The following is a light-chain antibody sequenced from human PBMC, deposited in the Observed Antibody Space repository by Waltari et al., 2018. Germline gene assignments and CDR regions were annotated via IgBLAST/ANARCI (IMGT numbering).Light chain of an antibody. V-gene: IGLV2-18*02. CDR3: ASHSNTTAVL. CDR2: EVT. Sequence: QSALAQPPSVSGSPGQSVTISCTGTSSDVGLYNRVSWYQQPPGTAPKFMIYEVTNRPSGVPDRFSGAKSGNTASLTISGLQPEDEAHYFCASHSNTTAVLFGGGTKVTVL. J-gene: IGLJ2*01. CDR1: SSDVGLYNR.